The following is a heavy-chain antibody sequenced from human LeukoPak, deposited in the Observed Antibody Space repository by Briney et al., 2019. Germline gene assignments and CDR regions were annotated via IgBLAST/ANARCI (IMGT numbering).Heavy chain of an antibody. CDR1: GFTFTSYG. CDR3: ARFGTSSGTVITRNNWFDP. D-gene: IGHD4-23*01. J-gene: IGHJ5*02. V-gene: IGHV3-33*01. CDR2: IWYDGTNK. Sequence: GWSLRLSCAASGFTFTSYGMHWVRQAPGKGLEWVAVIWYDGTNKYYTDSVKGRFTISRDNSKNTLSLQMNSLRAEDTAVYYCARFGTSSGTVITRNNWFDPWGQGALVTVSS.